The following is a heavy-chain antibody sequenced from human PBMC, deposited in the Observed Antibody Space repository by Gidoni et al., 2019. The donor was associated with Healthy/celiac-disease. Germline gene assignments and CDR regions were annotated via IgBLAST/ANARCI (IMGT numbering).Heavy chain of an antibody. Sequence: EVQLVESGGGLVKPGGSLRLSCAASGFTFSSYSMNWVRQAPGQGLEWVSSSSSSSSYIYYADSVKCRFTISRDNAKNSLYLQMNSLRAEDTAVYYCARERPVGRTVVNIWGQGTLVTVSS. V-gene: IGHV3-21*01. D-gene: IGHD2-15*01. CDR3: ARERPVGRTVVNI. J-gene: IGHJ4*02. CDR2: SSSSSSYI. CDR1: GFTFSSYS.